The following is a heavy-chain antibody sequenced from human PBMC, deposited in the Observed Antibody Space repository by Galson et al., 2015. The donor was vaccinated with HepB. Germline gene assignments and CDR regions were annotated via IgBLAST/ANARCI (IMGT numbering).Heavy chain of an antibody. J-gene: IGHJ5*02. CDR1: GGSFSGYY. Sequence: ETLSLTCAVYGGSFSGYYWSWIRQPPGKGLEWIGEINHSGSTNYNPSLKSRVTISVDTSKNQFSLKLSSVTAADTAVYYCARVLRYFDWLFGWFDPWGQGTLVTVSS. D-gene: IGHD3-9*01. V-gene: IGHV4-34*01. CDR3: ARVLRYFDWLFGWFDP. CDR2: INHSGST.